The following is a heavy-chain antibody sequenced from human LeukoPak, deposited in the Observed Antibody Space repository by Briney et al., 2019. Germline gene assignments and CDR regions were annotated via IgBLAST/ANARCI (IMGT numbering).Heavy chain of an antibody. CDR1: GYTFTGYY. V-gene: IGHV1-2*02. D-gene: IGHD6-13*01. Sequence: ASVKVSCKASGYTFTGYYMHWVRQAPGQGLEWMGWINPNSGGTNYAQKFQGGVTMTRDTSISTAYMELSRLRSDDTAVYYCARGYSSSWWNYYYYMDVWGKGTTVTVSS. CDR2: INPNSGGT. CDR3: ARGYSSSWWNYYYYMDV. J-gene: IGHJ6*03.